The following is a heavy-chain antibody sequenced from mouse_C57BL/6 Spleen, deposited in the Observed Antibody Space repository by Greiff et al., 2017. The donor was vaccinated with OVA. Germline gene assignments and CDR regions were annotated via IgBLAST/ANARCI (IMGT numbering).Heavy chain of an antibody. V-gene: IGHV6-6*01. Sequence: EVKLEESGGGLVQPGGSMKLSCAASGFTFSDAWMDWVRQSPEKGLEWVAEIRNKANNHATYYAESVKGRFTISRDDSKSSVYLQMNSLRAEDTGIYYCTWGYSNYYGGYYAMDYWGQGTSVTVSS. D-gene: IGHD2-5*01. CDR3: TWGYSNYYGGYYAMDY. CDR2: IRNKANNHAT. J-gene: IGHJ4*01. CDR1: GFTFSDAW.